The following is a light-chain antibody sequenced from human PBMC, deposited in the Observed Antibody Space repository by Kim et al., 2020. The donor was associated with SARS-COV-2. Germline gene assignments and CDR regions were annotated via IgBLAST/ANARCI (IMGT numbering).Light chain of an antibody. J-gene: IGKJ1*01. V-gene: IGKV1-39*01. CDR2: SSF. CDR3: QESYTVRPT. CDR1: QRIDNC. Sequence: DVQMTQSPASLSAFVGDRIIITCRASQRIDNCLNWYQQKPGKAPTLIIFSSFNLKSGVSSRFSGSGSGTEFTLIINSLQPEDSATYFCQESYTVRPTFGPGTKLEI.